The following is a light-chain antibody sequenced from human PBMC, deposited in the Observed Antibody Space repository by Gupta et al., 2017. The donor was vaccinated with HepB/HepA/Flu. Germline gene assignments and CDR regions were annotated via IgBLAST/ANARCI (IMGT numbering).Light chain of an antibody. Sequence: QMTQSPSTLSASVGDRVTIPCRASQSISTWLAWYQQKPGKAPNLLIYKASSLESGVPSRFSGSGSGTEFTLTISSLQPDDFATYYCQQYNSYPCNFGQGTKLEIK. J-gene: IGKJ2*02. CDR2: KAS. CDR3: QQYNSYPCN. CDR1: QSISTW. V-gene: IGKV1-5*03.